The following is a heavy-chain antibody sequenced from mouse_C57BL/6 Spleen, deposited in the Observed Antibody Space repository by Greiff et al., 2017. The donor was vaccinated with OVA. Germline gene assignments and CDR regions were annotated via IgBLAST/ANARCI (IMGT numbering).Heavy chain of an antibody. Sequence: VQLHQSGAELAKPGASVKLSCKASGYTFTSYWMHWVKQRPGQGLEWIGYINPSSGYTKSNQKFTDKATLTADKYSNPAYMQLISLTYEDADVYYCARGGNYLFAYWGQGTLVTVAA. D-gene: IGHD2-1*01. CDR3: ARGGNYLFAY. CDR2: INPSSGYT. CDR1: GYTFTSYW. J-gene: IGHJ3*01. V-gene: IGHV1-7*01.